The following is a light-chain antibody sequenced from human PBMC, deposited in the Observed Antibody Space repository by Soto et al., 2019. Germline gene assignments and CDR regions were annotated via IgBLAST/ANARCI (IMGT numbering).Light chain of an antibody. CDR1: ALPKEY. CDR2: KDS. CDR3: LSADSSGTYV. J-gene: IGLJ6*01. Sequence: SYELTQPPSVXVXLXXXXXITCSGEALPKEYAYWYQHRPGQFPVVVIYKDSERPSGIPERFSGSRSGTIVTLTISGVQAEDEADYYCLSADSSGTYVFGSGTQLTVL. V-gene: IGLV3-16*01.